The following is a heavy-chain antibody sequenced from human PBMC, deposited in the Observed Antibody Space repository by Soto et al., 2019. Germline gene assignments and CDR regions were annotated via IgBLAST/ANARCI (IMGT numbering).Heavy chain of an antibody. CDR3: ARDRLQLADYYYYGMDV. V-gene: IGHV3-30-3*01. CDR2: ISYDGSNK. Sequence: GGSLRLSCAASGFTFSSYAMHWVRQAPGKGLEWVAVISYDGSNKYYADSVKGRFTISRDNSKNTLYLQMNSLRAEDTAVYYCARDRLQLADYYYYGMDVWGQGTTVTVSS. CDR1: GFTFSSYA. D-gene: IGHD6-6*01. J-gene: IGHJ6*02.